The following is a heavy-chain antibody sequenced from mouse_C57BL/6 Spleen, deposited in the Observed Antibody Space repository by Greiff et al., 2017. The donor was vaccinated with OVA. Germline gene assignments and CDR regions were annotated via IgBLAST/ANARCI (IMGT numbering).Heavy chain of an antibody. Sequence: QVQLQQSGPELVKPGASVKISCKASGYAFSSSWMNWVKQRPGKGLEWIGRIYPGDGDTNYNGKFKGKATLTADKSSSTAYMQLSSLTSEDSAVYFCARSYDGYLSMDYWGQGTSVTVSS. D-gene: IGHD2-3*01. J-gene: IGHJ4*01. V-gene: IGHV1-82*01. CDR3: ARSYDGYLSMDY. CDR1: GYAFSSSW. CDR2: IYPGDGDT.